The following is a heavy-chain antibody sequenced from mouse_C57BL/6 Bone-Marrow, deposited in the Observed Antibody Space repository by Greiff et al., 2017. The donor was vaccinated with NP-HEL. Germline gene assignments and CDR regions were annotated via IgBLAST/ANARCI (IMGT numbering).Heavy chain of an antibody. V-gene: IGHV1-80*01. Sequence: VLLVESGAELVKPGASVKISCKASGYDISNYWMNWVKQRPGKGLEWIGQIYPGDGDTNYNGKFKDKATLTADKSSSTAYMQLSRLTSEDSAVYFCAGGAYWGQGTLVTVSA. CDR3: AGGAY. CDR2: IYPGDGDT. J-gene: IGHJ3*01. CDR1: GYDISNYW.